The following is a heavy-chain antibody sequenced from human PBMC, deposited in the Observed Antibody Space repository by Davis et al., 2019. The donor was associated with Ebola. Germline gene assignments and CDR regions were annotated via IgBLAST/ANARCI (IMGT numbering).Heavy chain of an antibody. Sequence: AASVKVSCKASGYTFTSYGISWVRQAPGQGLEWMGRINPNSGGTNYAQKFQGRVTMTRDTSISTAYMELSRLRSDDTAVYYCARDGFRAVAAGFDYWGQGTLVTASS. J-gene: IGHJ4*02. V-gene: IGHV1-2*06. CDR3: ARDGFRAVAAGFDY. CDR2: INPNSGGT. CDR1: GYTFTSYG. D-gene: IGHD6-19*01.